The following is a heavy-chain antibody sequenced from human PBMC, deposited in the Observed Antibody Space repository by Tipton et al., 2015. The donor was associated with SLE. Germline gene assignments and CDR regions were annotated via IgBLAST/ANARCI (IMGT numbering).Heavy chain of an antibody. V-gene: IGHV1-18*01. D-gene: IGHD4-17*01. Sequence: QVQLVQSGAEVKKPGASVTVSCKASGYNFTRYGISWVRQAPRQGLEWMGWISGHNDDRKYAQKFQGRVTMTTDTSTSTVYMEFRSLRSDDTALYYCTRGRGIYGTLCDYWGQGTLVTVSS. CDR3: TRGRGIYGTLCDY. CDR2: ISGHNDDR. J-gene: IGHJ4*02. CDR1: GYNFTRYG.